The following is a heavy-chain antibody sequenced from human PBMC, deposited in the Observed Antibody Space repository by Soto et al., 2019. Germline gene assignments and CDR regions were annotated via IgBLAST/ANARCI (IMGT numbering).Heavy chain of an antibody. Sequence: EVPLVESGGGLVQPGGSLRLSFATSGFTFSDHYLEWVRQAPGKGLEGVGRSRNRAQSYTTEYAASVKGRFTISRDDSKNSLYLQVNSLTTDDTAVYYCVLWVRGVINYWGQGTLVTVSS. CDR1: GFTFSDHY. J-gene: IGHJ4*02. CDR3: VLWVRGVINY. CDR2: SRNRAQSYTT. D-gene: IGHD3-10*01. V-gene: IGHV3-72*01.